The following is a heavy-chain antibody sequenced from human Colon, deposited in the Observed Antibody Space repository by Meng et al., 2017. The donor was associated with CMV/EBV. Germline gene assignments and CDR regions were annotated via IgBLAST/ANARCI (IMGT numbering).Heavy chain of an antibody. CDR1: GGTLSIYA. Sequence: SGKVSCKASGGTLSIYAINWVRQAPGQGLEWMGGIIPKLGIVNYAQRFQDRVTITADKSTDTVYMDLSSLRYGDTAVHYCARERRTIYGVTYYYYYYGLDVWGQGTTVTVSS. D-gene: IGHD3-3*01. CDR2: IIPKLGIV. V-gene: IGHV1-69*10. CDR3: ARERRTIYGVTYYYYYYGLDV. J-gene: IGHJ6*02.